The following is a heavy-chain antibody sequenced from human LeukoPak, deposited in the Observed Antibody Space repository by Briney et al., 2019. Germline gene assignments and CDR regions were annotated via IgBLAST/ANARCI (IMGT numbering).Heavy chain of an antibody. CDR2: ISAYNGNT. CDR1: GYTFTSYG. D-gene: IGHD5-12*01. J-gene: IGHJ4*02. CDR3: ARGSSGYVDY. Sequence: ASVKVSCKASGYTFTSYGISWVRQDPGQGLEWMGWISAYNGNTNYAQKFQGRVTMTTDTSMNTAYMELRSLRFDDTAVYYCARGSSGYVDYWGQGTLVTVSS. V-gene: IGHV1-18*01.